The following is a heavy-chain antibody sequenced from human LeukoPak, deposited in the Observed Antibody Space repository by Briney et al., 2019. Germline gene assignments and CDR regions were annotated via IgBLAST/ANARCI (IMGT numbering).Heavy chain of an antibody. CDR1: GFTFRRYW. Sequence: GGSLRLSCAASGFTFRRYWMTWVRQAPGKGLEWVANINKDGSEKYYVDSVKGRFTFSRDNAKDSLYLQMNSLRAEDTAVYYCARDATRGGDFDYWGQGTLVTVSS. J-gene: IGHJ4*02. V-gene: IGHV3-7*01. CDR2: INKDGSEK. D-gene: IGHD3-16*01. CDR3: ARDATRGGDFDY.